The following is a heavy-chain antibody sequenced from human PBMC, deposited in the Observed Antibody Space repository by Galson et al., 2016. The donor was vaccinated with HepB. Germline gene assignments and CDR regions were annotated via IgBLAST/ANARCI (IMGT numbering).Heavy chain of an antibody. V-gene: IGHV4-4*02. CDR1: GGSISSNKW. D-gene: IGHD1-1*01. CDR3: TRGGDWIFDI. CDR2: IHHSRGT. J-gene: IGHJ3*02. Sequence: SETLSLTCAVYGGSISSNKWWTWVRQPPGGGLEWIGEIHHSRGTNCNPSLRSRVTISVDRSNNQFSLKLTSVTAADTAFYYCTRGGDWIFDIWGQGAMVIVSS.